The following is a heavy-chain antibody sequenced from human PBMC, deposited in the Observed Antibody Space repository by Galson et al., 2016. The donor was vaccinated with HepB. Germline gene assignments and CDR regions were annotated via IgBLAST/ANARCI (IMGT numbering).Heavy chain of an antibody. CDR2: ISSRSTYI. D-gene: IGHD6-19*01. V-gene: IGHV3-21*01. Sequence: SLRLSCAPSGFIFSNFTMNWVRQAPGKGLEWISSISSRSTYIYYGDSLKGRFTISRDNAKDSLYLQMNTLRVEDTAVYYCVKDPSRGFSSGPAGYFDLWGRGTLVTVSS. J-gene: IGHJ2*01. CDR1: GFIFSNFT. CDR3: VKDPSRGFSSGPAGYFDL.